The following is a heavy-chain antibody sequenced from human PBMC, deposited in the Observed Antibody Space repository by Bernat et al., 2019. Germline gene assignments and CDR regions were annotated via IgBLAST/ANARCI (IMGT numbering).Heavy chain of an antibody. Sequence: QVQLVQSGAEVKKPGASVKVSCKASGYTFTSFGITWVQQAPGQGLEWMGWISAYNGNINYAQKLQGRVAMTTDTSTSTAYMAVRSLRSDDTAVYYCARALGDSSSFFIDYWGQGTLVTVSS. D-gene: IGHD6-13*01. CDR1: GYTFTSFG. CDR3: ARALGDSSSFFIDY. J-gene: IGHJ4*02. V-gene: IGHV1-18*01. CDR2: ISAYNGNI.